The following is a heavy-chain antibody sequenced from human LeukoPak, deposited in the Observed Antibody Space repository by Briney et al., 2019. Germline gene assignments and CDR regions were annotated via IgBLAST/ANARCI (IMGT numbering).Heavy chain of an antibody. V-gene: IGHV1-69*06. D-gene: IGHD6-19*01. CDR2: IIPIFGTA. Sequence: SVKVSCKASGGTFSSYAISWVRQAPGQGLEWMGGIIPIFGTANYAQKFQGRVTITADKSTSTAYMELSSLRSEDTAVYYCARGGWYNYYYYMGVWGKGTTVTVSS. CDR3: ARGGWYNYYYYMGV. CDR1: GGTFSSYA. J-gene: IGHJ6*03.